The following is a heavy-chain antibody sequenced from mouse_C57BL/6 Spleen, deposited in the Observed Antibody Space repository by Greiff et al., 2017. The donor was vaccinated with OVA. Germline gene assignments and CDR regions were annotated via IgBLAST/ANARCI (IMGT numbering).Heavy chain of an antibody. Sequence: QVQLQQPGAELVRPGSSVKLSCTASGYTFTSYWMHWVKQRPIQGLEWIGNIDPSDSETHSNQKFKNKATLTVDKSSSTAYMPRSSPTSEDSAVYYCASGEDFDYWGQGTTLTVSS. J-gene: IGHJ2*01. CDR1: GYTFTSYW. CDR2: IDPSDSET. V-gene: IGHV1-52*01. CDR3: ASGEDFDY.